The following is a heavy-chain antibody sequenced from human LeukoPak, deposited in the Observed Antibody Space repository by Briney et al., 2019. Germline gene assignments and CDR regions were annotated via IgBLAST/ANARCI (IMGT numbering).Heavy chain of an antibody. CDR3: AKAGSYLRDRLGYYYMDV. CDR1: GFTFSSYA. V-gene: IGHV3-30*04. CDR2: ISYDGSNK. J-gene: IGHJ6*03. D-gene: IGHD3-16*02. Sequence: PGGSLRLSCAASGFTFSSYAMHWVRQAPGKGLEWVAVISYDGSNKYYADSVKGRFTISRDNSKNTLYLQMNSLRAEDTAVYYCAKAGSYLRDRLGYYYMDVWGKGTTVTISS.